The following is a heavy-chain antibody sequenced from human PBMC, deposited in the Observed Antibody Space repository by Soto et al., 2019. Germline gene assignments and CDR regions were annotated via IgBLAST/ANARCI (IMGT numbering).Heavy chain of an antibody. CDR2: INPSGGST. CDR1: GYTFTSYY. D-gene: IGHD5-12*01. Sequence: ASVKVSCKASGYTFTSYYMHWVRQAPGQGLEWMGIINPSGGSTSYAQKFQGRVTMTRDTSTGTVYMELSSLRSEDTAVYYCAREGEYSGYDSARTGWFDPWGQGTLVTVSS. CDR3: AREGEYSGYDSARTGWFDP. V-gene: IGHV1-46*03. J-gene: IGHJ5*02.